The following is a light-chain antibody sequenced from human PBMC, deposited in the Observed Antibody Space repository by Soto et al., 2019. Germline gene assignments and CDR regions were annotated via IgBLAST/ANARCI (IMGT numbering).Light chain of an antibody. CDR2: SND. CDR1: TSNIGTNT. CDR3: QSYDNSLGGTRI. Sequence: QSVLTQSPSASGTPGQRVSISCSGSTSNIGTNTVSWYQHVPGTAPKLLIYSNDQRPSAVPGRFSGSKSGTSASLAISGLLSEDEADYYCQSYDNSLGGTRIFGGGTKLTV. V-gene: IGLV1-44*01. J-gene: IGLJ2*01.